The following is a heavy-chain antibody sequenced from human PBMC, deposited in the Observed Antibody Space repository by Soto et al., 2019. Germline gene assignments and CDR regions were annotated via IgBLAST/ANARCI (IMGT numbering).Heavy chain of an antibody. CDR3: ARHGPPLYVTNWFDP. J-gene: IGHJ5*02. V-gene: IGHV4-39*01. Sequence: SETLSLTCTVSGGSISSSSYYWGWIRQPPGKGLEWIGSIYYSGSTYYNPSLKSRVTISVDTSKNQFSLKLSSVTAADTAVYYCARHGPPLYVTNWFDPWGQGTLVTAPQ. D-gene: IGHD2-2*02. CDR1: GGSISSSSYY. CDR2: IYYSGST.